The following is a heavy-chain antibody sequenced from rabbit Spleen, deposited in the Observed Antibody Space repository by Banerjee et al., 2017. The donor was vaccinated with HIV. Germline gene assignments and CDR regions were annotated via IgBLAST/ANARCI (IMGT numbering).Heavy chain of an antibody. CDR3: ARRDGDTSFNL. CDR2: IYTIDGST. Sequence: QSLEESGGDLVKPGASLTLTCAASGLDFSSYYYMCWVRQAPGKGLEWIGCIYTIDGSTWYASWAKGRFTISKASSTTVTLQMTSLTAADTATYFCARRDGDTSFNLWGPGTLVTVS. D-gene: IGHD2-1*01. V-gene: IGHV1S40*01. J-gene: IGHJ4*01. CDR1: GLDFSSYYY.